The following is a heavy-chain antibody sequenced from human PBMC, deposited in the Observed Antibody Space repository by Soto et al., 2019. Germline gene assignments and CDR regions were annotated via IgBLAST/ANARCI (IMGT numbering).Heavy chain of an antibody. CDR3: ARHREDDILTGYYPVHWFDP. Sequence: SETLSLTCTVSGGSISSYYWSWIRQPPGEGLEWIGYIYYSGSTNYNPSLKSRVTISVDTSKNQFSLKLSSVTAADTAVYYCARHREDDILTGYYPVHWFDPWGQGTLVTVSS. V-gene: IGHV4-59*08. D-gene: IGHD3-9*01. J-gene: IGHJ5*02. CDR1: GGSISSYY. CDR2: IYYSGST.